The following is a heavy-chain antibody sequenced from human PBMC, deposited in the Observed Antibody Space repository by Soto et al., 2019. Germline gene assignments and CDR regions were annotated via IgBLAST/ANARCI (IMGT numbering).Heavy chain of an antibody. J-gene: IGHJ4*01. D-gene: IGHD2-21*01. CDR2: IYPGDSDT. CDR3: ASRDGDSGPAYY. CDR1: GYRFSNYW. Sequence: PGESLKISCQGSGYRFSNYWIGWVRQMPGKGLEWMGIIYPGDSDTTYSPSFEGQVTMSADKSITTAYVQWSSLKASDTARYYCASRDGDSGPAYYWGQGTLVTVSS. V-gene: IGHV5-51*01.